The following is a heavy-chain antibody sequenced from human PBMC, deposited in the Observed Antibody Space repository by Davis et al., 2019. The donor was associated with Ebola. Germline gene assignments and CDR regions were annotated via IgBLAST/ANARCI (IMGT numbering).Heavy chain of an antibody. J-gene: IGHJ6*02. V-gene: IGHV3-7*03. CDR1: GFTFSNAW. CDR2: IKQDGSEK. Sequence: GGSLRLSCAASGFTFSNAWMNWVRQAPGKGLEWVANIKQDGSEKYYVDSVKGRFTISRDNAKNSLYLQMNSLRAEDTAVYYCARDQGPYYGMDVWGQGTTVTVSS. CDR3: ARDQGPYYGMDV.